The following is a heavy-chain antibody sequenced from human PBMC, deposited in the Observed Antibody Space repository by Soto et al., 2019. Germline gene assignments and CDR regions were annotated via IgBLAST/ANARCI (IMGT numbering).Heavy chain of an antibody. CDR1: GYIFTSYW. D-gene: IGHD3-10*01. CDR2: IYPIDSDT. Sequence: GESLKISCKASGYIFTSYWIGWVRQMPGKGLEWMGIIYPIDSDTKYSPSFQGQVTISADKSIDTAYLQWSSPKASDTAIFYCARSLLWFGELAPPSDAFDIWGQGTMVTVSS. CDR3: ARSLLWFGELAPPSDAFDI. V-gene: IGHV5-51*01. J-gene: IGHJ3*02.